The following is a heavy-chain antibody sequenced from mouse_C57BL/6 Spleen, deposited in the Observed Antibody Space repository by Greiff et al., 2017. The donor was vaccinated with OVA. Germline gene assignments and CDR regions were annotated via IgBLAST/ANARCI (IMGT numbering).Heavy chain of an antibody. CDR3: ARGGSNYFDV. Sequence: EVKLVESGGGLVKPGGSLKLSCAASGFTFSSYAMSWVRQTPEKRLEWVATISDGGSYTFTPDNVKGRFTISRDNAKNNLYLQMSHLQSEDTAMYYCARGGSNYFDVWGTGTTVTVSS. J-gene: IGHJ1*03. D-gene: IGHD2-5*01. V-gene: IGHV5-4*03. CDR1: GFTFSSYA. CDR2: ISDGGSYT.